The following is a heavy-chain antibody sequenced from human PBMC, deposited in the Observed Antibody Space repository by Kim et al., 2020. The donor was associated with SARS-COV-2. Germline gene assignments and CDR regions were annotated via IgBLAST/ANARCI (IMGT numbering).Heavy chain of an antibody. Sequence: SETLSLTCTVSGGSISSYYWSWIRQPPGKGLEWIGYIYYSGSTNYNPSLKSRVTISVDTSKNQFSLKLSSVTAAYTAVYYCARGDPPSYSSGWSFSYYYGIDVWGQGTTVTVSS. CDR1: GGSISSYY. CDR2: IYYSGST. CDR3: ARGDPPSYSSGWSFSYYYGIDV. D-gene: IGHD6-19*01. J-gene: IGHJ6*02. V-gene: IGHV4-59*01.